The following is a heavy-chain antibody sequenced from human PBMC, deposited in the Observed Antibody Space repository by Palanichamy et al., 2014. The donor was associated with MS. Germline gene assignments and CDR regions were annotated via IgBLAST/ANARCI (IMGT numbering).Heavy chain of an antibody. D-gene: IGHD3-22*01. Sequence: QVQLQESGPGLVKPSETLSLTCTVSGGSMSSYYWSWIRQPPGKGLEWIGYIYYSGNTNYNPSLKSRVTISVDTSKNQFSQKLSSVTAADTAVYYCARGRSGYYYVYWGPGTLVTVSS. J-gene: IGHJ4*02. CDR3: ARGRSGYYYVY. CDR1: GGSMSSYY. CDR2: IYYSGNT. V-gene: IGHV4-59*01.